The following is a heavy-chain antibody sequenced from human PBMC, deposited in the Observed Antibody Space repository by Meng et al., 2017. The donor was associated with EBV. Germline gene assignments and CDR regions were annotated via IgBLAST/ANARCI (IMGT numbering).Heavy chain of an antibody. D-gene: IGHD6-19*01. CDR2: INPNSGGT. J-gene: IGHJ4*02. Sequence: VQLVQSGAEVKKPGASVKVPCKASGSTFTGYYMHWVRQAPGQGLEWMGRINPNSGGTNYAQKFQGRVTMTRDTSISTAYMELSRLRSDDTAVYYCARVGIAVAGTGDYWGQGTLVTVSS. CDR3: ARVGIAVAGTGDY. V-gene: IGHV1-2*06. CDR1: GSTFTGYY.